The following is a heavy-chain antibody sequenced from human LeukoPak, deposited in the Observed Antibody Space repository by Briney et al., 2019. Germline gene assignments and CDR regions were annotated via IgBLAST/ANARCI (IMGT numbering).Heavy chain of an antibody. J-gene: IGHJ3*02. CDR1: GGSISSGGYY. CDR3: ARSPITIFGVVIIPDAFDI. D-gene: IGHD3-3*01. CDR2: IYYSGST. V-gene: IGHV4-31*03. Sequence: PSQTLSLTCTVSGGSISSGGYYWSWIRQHPGKGLEWIGYIYYSGSTYYNPSLKSRVTISVDTSKNQFSLKLSSVTAADTAVYYCARSPITIFGVVIIPDAFDIWGQGTMVTVSS.